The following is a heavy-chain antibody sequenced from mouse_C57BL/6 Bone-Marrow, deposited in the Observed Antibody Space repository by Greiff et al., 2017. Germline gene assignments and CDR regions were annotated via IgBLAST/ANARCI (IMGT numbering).Heavy chain of an antibody. V-gene: IGHV1-81*01. Sequence: QVQLQQSGAELARPGASVKLSCKASGYTFTSYGISWVKQRTGQGLEWIGEIYPRSGNTYYNEKFKGKATLTADKSSSAAYMELRSLTSEDSAVYFCARLGPRAWFAYWGQGTLVTVSA. J-gene: IGHJ3*01. CDR1: GYTFTSYG. CDR3: ARLGPRAWFAY. CDR2: IYPRSGNT.